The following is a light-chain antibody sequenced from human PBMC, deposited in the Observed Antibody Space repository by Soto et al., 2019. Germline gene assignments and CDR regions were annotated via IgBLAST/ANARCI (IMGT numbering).Light chain of an antibody. J-gene: IGLJ2*01. V-gene: IGLV4-69*01. CDR1: SGHSNYA. CDR3: QTWGTGTRA. Sequence: QLVLTQSPSASASLGASVKLTCTLNSGHSNYAIAWHQQQPEKGPRFLMKVDSDGSHTKGDGIPDRFSGSSSGAERYLVISRLQSEDEADYYCQTWGTGTRAFGGGTKLTVL. CDR2: VDSDGSH.